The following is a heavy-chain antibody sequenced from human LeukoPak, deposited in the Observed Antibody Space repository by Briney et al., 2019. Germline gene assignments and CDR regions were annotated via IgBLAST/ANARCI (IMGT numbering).Heavy chain of an antibody. J-gene: IGHJ4*02. D-gene: IGHD4-11*01. CDR3: TTGPYNKYVNLYC. Sequence: GGSLRLSRTAFEFYFGVYPMTRFRQAPGKGLEWLGFIRSKAFGGTTEYAASVKGRFTISRDDSKSIAYLQMISLKTDDTAVYYCTTGPYNKYVNLYCWGQGSMATVSS. CDR1: EFYFGVYP. V-gene: IGHV3-49*03. CDR2: IRSKAFGGTT.